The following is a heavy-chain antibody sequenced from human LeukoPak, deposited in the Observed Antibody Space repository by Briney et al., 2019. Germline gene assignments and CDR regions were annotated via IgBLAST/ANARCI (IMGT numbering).Heavy chain of an antibody. CDR2: IRRRAYGGAA. J-gene: IGHJ4*02. Sequence: GGSLRLSCTTSGIAFDDFAMSWVRQPAGKGQEWVGFIRRRAYGGAAEYAASVKGRFIISRDDSKGIAYLQMNSLKTEDTAVYYCSRNGLVDFDYWGQGSRVIVSP. V-gene: IGHV3-49*04. CDR3: SRNGLVDFDY. CDR1: GIAFDDFA.